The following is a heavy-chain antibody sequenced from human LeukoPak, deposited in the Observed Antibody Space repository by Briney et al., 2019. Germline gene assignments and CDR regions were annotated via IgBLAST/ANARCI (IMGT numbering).Heavy chain of an antibody. Sequence: PGGSLRLSCAASGFTFSSYAMSWVRQAPGKGLEWVSAISGSGANTYFADSVKGRFTISRDNSKNTLYPQMNSLRAEDTAVYYCAKVRKPNTRYFDLWGRGTLVTLSS. CDR1: GFTFSSYA. D-gene: IGHD2-15*01. CDR3: AKVRKPNTRYFDL. CDR2: ISGSGANT. J-gene: IGHJ2*01. V-gene: IGHV3-23*01.